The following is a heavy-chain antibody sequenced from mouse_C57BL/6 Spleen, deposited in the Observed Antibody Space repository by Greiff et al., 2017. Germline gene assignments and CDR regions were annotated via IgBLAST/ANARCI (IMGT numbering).Heavy chain of an antibody. CDR2: IYPGDGDT. V-gene: IGHV1-82*01. CDR3: ARSDYYGSSSWYFDV. Sequence: VQLQQSGPELVKPGASVKISCKASGYAFSSSWMNWVKQRPGKGLEWIGRIYPGDGDTNYNGKFKGKATLTADKSSSTAYMQLSSLTSEDSAVYFGARSDYYGSSSWYFDVWGTGTTVTVSS. CDR1: GYAFSSSW. J-gene: IGHJ1*03. D-gene: IGHD1-1*01.